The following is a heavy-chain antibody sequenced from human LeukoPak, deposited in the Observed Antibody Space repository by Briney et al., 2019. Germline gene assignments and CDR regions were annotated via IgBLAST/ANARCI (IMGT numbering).Heavy chain of an antibody. Sequence: PGGSLRLSCAASGFTFSSHGMHWVRQAPGKGLEWVAVIWYDGNNKYYADSVKGRFTISRDTSKNTLYLQMNSVRAEDTAVYYCAKDRGGCSSTSCYYFDYWGQGTLVTVSS. J-gene: IGHJ4*02. V-gene: IGHV3-33*06. CDR1: GFTFSSHG. CDR3: AKDRGGCSSTSCYYFDY. CDR2: IWYDGNNK. D-gene: IGHD2-2*01.